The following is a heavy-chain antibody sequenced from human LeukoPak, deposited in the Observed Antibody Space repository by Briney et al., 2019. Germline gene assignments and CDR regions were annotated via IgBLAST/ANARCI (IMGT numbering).Heavy chain of an antibody. CDR2: IKTDGSGT. CDR1: GFSFRTSW. J-gene: IGHJ4*02. V-gene: IGHV3-74*01. CDR3: ARGVTGIDY. D-gene: IGHD3-10*01. Sequence: PGGSLRLSCVASGFSFRTSWMHWVRQAPGKGLVWVSRIKTDGSGTNYVDSVKGRFTTSRDNAKNTLYLQMNSLRVEDTAVYYCARGVTGIDYWGQGVLVTVSS.